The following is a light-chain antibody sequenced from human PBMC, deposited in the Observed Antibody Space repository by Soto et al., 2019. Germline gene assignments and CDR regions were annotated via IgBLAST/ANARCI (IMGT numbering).Light chain of an antibody. V-gene: IGKV3-20*01. CDR1: QSVIRNY. Sequence: EGMLTQSPGTLSLSPGEGAILSCRSSQSVIRNYLAWYQKKPGQAPRLLIYGASSRATGIPDSFSGSGSGTGFTLTISRLEPEDFAVYYCQKYDTSPYDFGQGTKLEI. CDR3: QKYDTSPYD. J-gene: IGKJ2*01. CDR2: GAS.